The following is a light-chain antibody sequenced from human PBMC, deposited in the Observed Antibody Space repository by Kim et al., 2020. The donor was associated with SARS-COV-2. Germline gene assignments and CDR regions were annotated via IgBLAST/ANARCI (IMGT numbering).Light chain of an antibody. Sequence: SLSPAESATPACRASQSISNKLIWYQQKRGQAPRPLIYDASKRATGIPGRFSGSGSGTDFSLTISSLEPEDFAVYYCQQRSTWPQTFGQGTKLEI. CDR3: QQRSTWPQT. CDR2: DAS. J-gene: IGKJ2*01. V-gene: IGKV3-11*01. CDR1: QSISNK.